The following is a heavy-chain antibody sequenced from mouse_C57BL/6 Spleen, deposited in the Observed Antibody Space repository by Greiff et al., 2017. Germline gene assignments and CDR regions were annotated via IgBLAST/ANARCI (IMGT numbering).Heavy chain of an antibody. D-gene: IGHD2-1*01. J-gene: IGHJ1*03. CDR3: ARGDYGNYRYFDV. CDR2: IFPGSGST. Sequence: VKLMESGPELVKPGASVKISCKASGYTFTDYYINWVQQRPGQGLEWIGWIFPGSGSTYYNEKFKGKATLTVDKSSSTAYMLLSSLTSEDSAVYFCARGDYGNYRYFDVWGTGTTVTVSS. CDR1: GYTFTDYY. V-gene: IGHV1-75*01.